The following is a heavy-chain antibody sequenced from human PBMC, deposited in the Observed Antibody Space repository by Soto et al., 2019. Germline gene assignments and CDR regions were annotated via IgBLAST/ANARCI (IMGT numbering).Heavy chain of an antibody. V-gene: IGHV4-59*01. D-gene: IGHD3-10*01. Sequence: PSETLCLRCSVAGGSMSGYDWSWLRQPPGKGLEWIGYIYYSGSTNYNPSLKSRVTMSVDTPKNQFSLKLSSVTAADTAVYYCARRGYGPGFPYYYGMDVWGQGTTVTVSS. J-gene: IGHJ6*02. CDR3: ARRGYGPGFPYYYGMDV. CDR2: IYYSGST. CDR1: GGSMSGYD.